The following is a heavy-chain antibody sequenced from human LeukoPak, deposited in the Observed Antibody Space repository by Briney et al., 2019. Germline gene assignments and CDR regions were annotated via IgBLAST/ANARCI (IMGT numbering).Heavy chain of an antibody. J-gene: IGHJ4*02. CDR2: IYYSGST. CDR1: GGSISSGGYY. Sequence: SETLSLTCTVSGGSISSGGYYWSWIRRHPGKGLEWIGYIYYSGSTYYNPSLKSRVTISVDTSKNQFSLKLSSVTAADTAVYYCARGGGIVVVIPFDYWGQGTLVTVSS. V-gene: IGHV4-31*03. D-gene: IGHD3-22*01. CDR3: ARGGGIVVVIPFDY.